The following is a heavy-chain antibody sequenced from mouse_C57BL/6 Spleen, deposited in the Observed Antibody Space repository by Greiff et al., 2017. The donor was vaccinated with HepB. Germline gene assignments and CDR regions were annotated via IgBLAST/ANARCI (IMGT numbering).Heavy chain of an antibody. J-gene: IGHJ2*01. CDR2: ISSGGSYT. CDR1: GFTFSSYG. D-gene: IGHD1-1*01. CDR3: ARLFYYGSSFLFDY. V-gene: IGHV5-6*01. Sequence: EVQVVESGGDLVKPGGSLKLSCAASGFTFSSYGMSWVRQTPDKRLEWVATISSGGSYTYYPDSVKGRFTISRDNAKNTLYLQMSSLKSEDTAMYYCARLFYYGSSFLFDYWGQGTTLTVSS.